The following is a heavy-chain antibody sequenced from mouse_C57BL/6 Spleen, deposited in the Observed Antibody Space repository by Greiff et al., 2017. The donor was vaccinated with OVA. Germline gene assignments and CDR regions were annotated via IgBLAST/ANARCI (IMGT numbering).Heavy chain of an antibody. J-gene: IGHJ2*01. CDR1: GYTFTSYW. CDR2: IHPNSGSN. Sequence: QVQLQQPGAELVKPGASVKLSCKASGYTFTSYWMHWVKQRPGQGLEWIGMIHPNSGSNNYNEQFKSKDTLTVYKASSTAYMQLSILTSEDSAVYYCAREGIRGVDYWGQGTTLTVSS. CDR3: AREGIRGVDY. V-gene: IGHV1-64*01.